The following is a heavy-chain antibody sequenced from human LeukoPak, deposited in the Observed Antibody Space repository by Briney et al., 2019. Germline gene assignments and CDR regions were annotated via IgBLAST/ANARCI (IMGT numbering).Heavy chain of an antibody. J-gene: IGHJ4*02. V-gene: IGHV3-11*04. Sequence: GGSLRLSCAASGFTFSDHYMNWIRQAPGRGLEWISYISNSGSTRYYADSVKGRFTISRDNAKNSLYLQMNSLRAEDTAMYYCARGGFYDFWTGYAPDWGQGSLVTVSS. CDR1: GFTFSDHY. CDR3: ARGGFYDFWTGYAPD. CDR2: ISNSGSTR. D-gene: IGHD3-3*01.